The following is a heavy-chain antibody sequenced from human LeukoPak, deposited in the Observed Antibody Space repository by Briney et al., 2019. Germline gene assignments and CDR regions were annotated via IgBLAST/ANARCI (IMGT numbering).Heavy chain of an antibody. CDR2: IYHSGST. V-gene: IGHV4-38-2*02. J-gene: IGHJ5*02. CDR3: ARRNSITIFGVVIGPRWFDP. D-gene: IGHD3-3*01. CDR1: GYSISNGYY. Sequence: SETLSLTCTVSGYSISNGYYWGWIRQPPGKGLEWVGSIYHSGSTNYNPSLKSRVTISVDTSKNQFSLKLSSVTAADTAVYYCARRNSITIFGVVIGPRWFDPWGQGTLVTVSS.